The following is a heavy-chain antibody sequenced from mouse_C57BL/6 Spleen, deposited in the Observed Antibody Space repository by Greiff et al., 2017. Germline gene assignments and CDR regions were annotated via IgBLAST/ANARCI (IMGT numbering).Heavy chain of an antibody. CDR1: GYCFTGYY. V-gene: IGHV1-66*01. Sequence: VKLMESGPELVKPGASVKISCKASGYCFTGYYINWVKQSHGKRLEWIGWINPGSGNTMYNEKFKGKATLTADTSSSTAYMQLRSLTSEDSAVYYCARQDYGSSFDYWGQGTTLTVSS. D-gene: IGHD1-1*01. J-gene: IGHJ2*01. CDR2: INPGSGNT. CDR3: ARQDYGSSFDY.